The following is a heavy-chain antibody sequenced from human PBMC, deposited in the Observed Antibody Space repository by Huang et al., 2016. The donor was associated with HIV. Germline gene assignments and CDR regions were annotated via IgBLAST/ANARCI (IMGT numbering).Heavy chain of an antibody. Sequence: QVQLVESGGGVVQPGRSLRLSCAASGFIFSNYGMHWVRQGPGKGLECVARISYDGSNKYYTDSVKGRFSISRDNSKNTLYLQMNSLRAEDTAVYYCALKGDSSGWEYFRHWGQGTLVTVSS. CDR1: GFIFSNYG. J-gene: IGHJ1*01. CDR3: ALKGDSSGWEYFRH. CDR2: ISYDGSNK. D-gene: IGHD6-19*01. V-gene: IGHV3-30*03.